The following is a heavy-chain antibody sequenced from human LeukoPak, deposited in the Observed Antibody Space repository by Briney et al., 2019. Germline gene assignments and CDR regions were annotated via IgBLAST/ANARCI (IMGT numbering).Heavy chain of an antibody. CDR1: GFAFSSYT. CDR3: VRDNYGGILDF. J-gene: IGHJ4*02. Sequence: GGSLRLSCAASGFAFSSYTMHWVRQAPGQGLEWVALVLYNGSKKYYADSVKGRFTLSRDNSKNTLSLEMNALRADDTAVYYCVRDNYGGILDFWGQGTLVTVSS. D-gene: IGHD2-21*01. CDR2: VLYNGSKK. V-gene: IGHV3-30*04.